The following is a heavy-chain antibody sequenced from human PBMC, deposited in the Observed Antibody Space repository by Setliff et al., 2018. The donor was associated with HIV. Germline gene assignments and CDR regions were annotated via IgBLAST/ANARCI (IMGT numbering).Heavy chain of an antibody. J-gene: IGHJ4*02. V-gene: IGHV4-59*01. Sequence: SETLSLTCTVSGGSISSYYWSWIRQPPGKGLEWIGYIYYSGSTNYNPSLKSRVTISVDTSKNQFSLKLSSVTAADTAVYYCARLVDYYDSSDNDFWGQGTLVTVSS. CDR1: GGSISSYY. D-gene: IGHD3-22*01. CDR3: ARLVDYYDSSDNDF. CDR2: IYYSGST.